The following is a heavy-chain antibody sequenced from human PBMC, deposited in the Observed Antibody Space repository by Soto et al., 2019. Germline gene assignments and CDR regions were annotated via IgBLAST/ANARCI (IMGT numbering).Heavy chain of an antibody. CDR3: AREPQSDYYDSSGYYPPFDP. Sequence: TGGSLRRSCAASGFTFSSYAMHWVRQAPGKGLEWVAVISYDGSNKYYADSVKGRFTISRDNSKNTLYLQMNSLRAEDTAVYYCAREPQSDYYDSSGYYPPFDPWGQGTLVTVSS. D-gene: IGHD3-22*01. CDR1: GFTFSSYA. V-gene: IGHV3-30-3*01. CDR2: ISYDGSNK. J-gene: IGHJ5*02.